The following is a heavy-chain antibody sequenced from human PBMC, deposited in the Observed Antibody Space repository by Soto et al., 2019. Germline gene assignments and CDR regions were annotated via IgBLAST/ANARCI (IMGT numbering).Heavy chain of an antibody. Sequence: ASVKVSCKASGYTFTSYGISWVRQAPGQGLEWMGWISAYNGNTNYAQKLQGRVTMTTDTSTSTAYMELRSLRSDDTAVYYCARDPPGFFFGAGIYHQFPHPYGGQGPLVPVSS. CDR3: ARDPPGFFFGAGIYHQFPHPY. CDR2: ISAYNGNT. J-gene: IGHJ1*01. CDR1: GYTFTSYG. D-gene: IGHD3-10*01. V-gene: IGHV1-18*01.